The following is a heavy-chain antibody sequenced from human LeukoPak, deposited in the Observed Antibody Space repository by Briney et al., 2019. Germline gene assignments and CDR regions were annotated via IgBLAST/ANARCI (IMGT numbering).Heavy chain of an antibody. CDR1: GYTVTGYY. J-gene: IGHJ4*02. V-gene: IGHV1-2*04. D-gene: IGHD6-19*01. CDR2: INPNSGGT. CDR3: ARSSGWYSDDYFDY. Sequence: ASVKVSCKASGYTVTGYYMHWVRQAPGQGLEWMGWINPNSGGTNYAQKFQGWVTMTRDTSISTAYMELSRLRSDDTAVYYCARSSGWYSDDYFDYWGQGTLVTVSS.